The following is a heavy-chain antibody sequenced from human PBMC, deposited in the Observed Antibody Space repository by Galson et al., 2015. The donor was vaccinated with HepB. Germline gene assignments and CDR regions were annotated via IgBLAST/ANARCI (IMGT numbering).Heavy chain of an antibody. V-gene: IGHV3-33*01. J-gene: IGHJ6*02. D-gene: IGHD3-3*01. CDR1: GFTFSNYG. CDR2: IWYDGSIK. CDR3: ARPRRQRLRFLEWPNYGMDV. Sequence: SLRLSCAASGFTFSNYGMHWVRQAPGKGLEWVAVIWYDGSIKYYADSVEGRFTISRDNSKNTLYLQMNSLRAEDTAVYYCARPRRQRLRFLEWPNYGMDVWGQGTTVTVSS.